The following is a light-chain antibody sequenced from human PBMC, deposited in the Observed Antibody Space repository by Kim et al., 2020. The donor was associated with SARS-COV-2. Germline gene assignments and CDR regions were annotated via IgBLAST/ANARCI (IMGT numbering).Light chain of an antibody. CDR2: EDK. J-gene: IGLJ2*01. CDR3: QAWDASTVV. V-gene: IGLV3-1*01. CDR1: NMGDRS. Sequence: VAPEQAASTTCAGHNMGDRSASCDQKKPGQAPVVFMYEDKMRPAGIPERFSGSNSGNTATLTFSGTQAMDEADYYCQAWDASTVVFGGGTKLTVL.